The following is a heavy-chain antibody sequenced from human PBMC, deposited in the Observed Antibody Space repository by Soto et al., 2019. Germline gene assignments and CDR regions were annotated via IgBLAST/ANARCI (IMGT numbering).Heavy chain of an antibody. J-gene: IGHJ4*02. CDR2: IYYSGST. CDR3: ARRWGAAVDY. V-gene: IGHV4-61*08. D-gene: IGHD1-26*01. Sequence: PSETLSLTCAVPGGSISSGGYSWSWIRQPPGKGLEWIGYIYYSGSTNYNPSLKSRVTISVDTSKNQFSLKLSSVTAADTAVYYCARRWGAAVDYWGQGTLVTVSS. CDR1: GGSISSGGYS.